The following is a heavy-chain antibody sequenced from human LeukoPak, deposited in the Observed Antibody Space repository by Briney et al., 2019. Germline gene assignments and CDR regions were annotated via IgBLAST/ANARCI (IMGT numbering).Heavy chain of an antibody. Sequence: ASVKVSCKTFGYTFTSHTITWVRQATGQGLEWMGWMNPNSGNTGYAQKFLDRVSMTGNAAISTAYMELSSLRSEDTAVYYCARGAWFGSDYTALYYFDYWGQGTLVTVSS. CDR2: MNPNSGNT. D-gene: IGHD3-16*01. V-gene: IGHV1-8*01. CDR1: GYTFTSHT. J-gene: IGHJ4*02. CDR3: ARGAWFGSDYTALYYFDY.